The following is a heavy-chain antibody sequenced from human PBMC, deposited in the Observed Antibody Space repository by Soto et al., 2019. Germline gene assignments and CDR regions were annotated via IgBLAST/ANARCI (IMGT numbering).Heavy chain of an antibody. CDR2: ISGSGGST. CDR1: GFTFSSYA. J-gene: IGHJ4*02. V-gene: IGHV3-23*01. Sequence: GGSLRLSCAASGFTFSSYAMSWVRQAPGKGLEWVSAISGSGGSTYYADSVKGRFTISRDNSKNTLYLQMNSLRAEDTAVYYCAKDLRGSSWFPNDYWGQGTLVTVSS. CDR3: AKDLRGSSWFPNDY. D-gene: IGHD6-13*01.